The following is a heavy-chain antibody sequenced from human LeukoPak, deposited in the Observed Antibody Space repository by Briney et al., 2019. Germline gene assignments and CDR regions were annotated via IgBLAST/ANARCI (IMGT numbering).Heavy chain of an antibody. D-gene: IGHD2-2*01. CDR1: GHTLTDLS. J-gene: IGHJ3*02. CDR3: ATLADVVVPAAMVGVAFDI. Sequence: ASVTVSCKVSGHTLTDLSMHWVRQTREKRLEWMGGFDPEDGETIYAQKFQGRVTMTEDTSTDTAYMELSSLRSEDTAVYYCATLADVVVPAAMVGVAFDIWGQGTMVTVSS. V-gene: IGHV1-24*01. CDR2: FDPEDGET.